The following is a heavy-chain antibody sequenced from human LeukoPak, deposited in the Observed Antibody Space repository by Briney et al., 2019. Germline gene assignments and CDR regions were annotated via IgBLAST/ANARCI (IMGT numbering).Heavy chain of an antibody. J-gene: IGHJ4*02. Sequence: PGGSLRLSCAASGFTFSSYAMSWVRQAPGKGLEWVSAISGGGDNTYYADSVKGRFTISRDNSKSTLYLQMNSLRVEDTAVYYCAKPMHSSTAPMRYFDSWGPGTLVTVSS. V-gene: IGHV3-23*01. D-gene: IGHD2-2*01. CDR3: AKPMHSSTAPMRYFDS. CDR1: GFTFSSYA. CDR2: ISGGGDNT.